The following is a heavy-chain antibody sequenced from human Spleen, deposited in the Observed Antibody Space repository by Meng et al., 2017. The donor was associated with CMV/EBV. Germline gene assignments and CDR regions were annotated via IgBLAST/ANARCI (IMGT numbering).Heavy chain of an antibody. Sequence: QAKCRQWGPCLRRPSGPLALSCTVSGGVISSYSWRWPRQPAGKGLEWIGRIYTSGSPNYNPPLQCRVTMSVDTSKNQFSLKLSSVTAADTAVYYCARISGGDYGDYGGSSDFDYWGQGTLVTVSS. V-gene: IGHV4-4*07. CDR2: IYTSGSP. CDR3: ARISGGDYGDYGGSSDFDY. D-gene: IGHD4-17*01. CDR1: GGVISSYS. J-gene: IGHJ4*02.